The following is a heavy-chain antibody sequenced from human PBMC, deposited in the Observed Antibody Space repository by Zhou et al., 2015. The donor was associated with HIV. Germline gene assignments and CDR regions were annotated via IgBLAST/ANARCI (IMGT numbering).Heavy chain of an antibody. Sequence: QVQLVESGGRRGPAWGGSLRLSCAASGFTFSSYGMHWVRQAPGKGLEWVAFIRYDGSNKYYADSVKGRFTISSDSATSSLFLQMNSLRDEDTAIYYCARDGIVGTTISKAGQYFQYWGLGTLVTVSS. CDR3: ARDGIVGTTISKAGQYFQY. D-gene: IGHD1-26*01. V-gene: IGHV3-30*02. CDR2: IRYDGSNK. CDR1: GFTFSSYG. J-gene: IGHJ1*01.